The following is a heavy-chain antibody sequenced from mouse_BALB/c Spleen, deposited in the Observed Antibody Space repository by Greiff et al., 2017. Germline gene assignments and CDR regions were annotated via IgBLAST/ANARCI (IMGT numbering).Heavy chain of an antibody. J-gene: IGHJ4*01. CDR1: GFTFSSFG. CDR3: ARGNYEGYYAMDY. D-gene: IGHD2-1*01. CDR2: ISSGSSTI. Sequence: VESGGGLVQPGGSRKLSCAASGFTFSSFGMHWVRQAPEKGLEWVAYISSGSSTIYYADTVKGRFTISRDTPKNTLFLQMTSIRSEDTAMYYCARGNYEGYYAMDYWGQGTSVTVSS. V-gene: IGHV5-17*02.